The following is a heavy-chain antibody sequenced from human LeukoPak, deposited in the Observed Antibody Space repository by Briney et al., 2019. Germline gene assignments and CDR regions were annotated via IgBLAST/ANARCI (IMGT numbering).Heavy chain of an antibody. CDR1: GYTLTELS. CDR2: FDPEDGET. CDR3: ATSRNARLPFDI. J-gene: IGHJ3*02. V-gene: IGHV1-24*01. Sequence: ASVTVSCKVSGYTLTELSMHWVRQAPGKGLEWMGGFDPEDGETINAQKFQGRVTMTEDTSTDTAYMELSSLRSEDTAVYYCATSRNARLPFDIWGQGTMVTVSS. D-gene: IGHD1-14*01.